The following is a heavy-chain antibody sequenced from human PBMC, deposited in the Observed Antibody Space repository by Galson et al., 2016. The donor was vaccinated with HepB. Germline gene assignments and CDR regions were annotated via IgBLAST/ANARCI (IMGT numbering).Heavy chain of an antibody. V-gene: IGHV3-21*01. CDR1: GFRFGDYR. D-gene: IGHD3-10*01. CDR3: ARGQGGFEGFVH. J-gene: IGHJ5*02. Sequence: SLRLSCAGSGFRFGDYRMNWFRRAPGKGLEWISSLDGSGTWQHSSESLKGRFTISSDNGENTLSLQMNSLTPQDTAVYYCARGQGGFEGFVHWGQGTLVTVS. CDR2: LDGSGTWQ.